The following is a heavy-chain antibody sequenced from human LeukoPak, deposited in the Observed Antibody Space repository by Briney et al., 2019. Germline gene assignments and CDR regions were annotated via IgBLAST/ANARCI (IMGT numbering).Heavy chain of an antibody. V-gene: IGHV4-34*01. D-gene: IGHD4-17*01. CDR3: ARVLDYGDNYFDY. Sequence: SSETLSLTCAAYGGSFSGYYWSWIRQPPGKGLEWIGEINHSGSTNYNPSLKSRVTISVDTSKNQFSLKLSSVTAADTAVYYCARVLDYGDNYFDYWGQGTLVTVSS. CDR2: INHSGST. J-gene: IGHJ4*02. CDR1: GGSFSGYY.